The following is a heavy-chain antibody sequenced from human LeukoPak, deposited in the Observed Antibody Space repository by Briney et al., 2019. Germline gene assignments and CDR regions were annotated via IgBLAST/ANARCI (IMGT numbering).Heavy chain of an antibody. CDR1: GGSISSYY. Sequence: PSETLSLTCTVSGGSISSYYWSWILQPAGKGLEWIGRIYTSGSTNYNPSLKSRVTMSVDTSKNQFSLKLSSVTAADTAVYYCARDLYYDFWSGYPRGFDPWGQGTLVTVS. CDR3: ARDLYYDFWSGYPRGFDP. J-gene: IGHJ5*02. D-gene: IGHD3-3*01. V-gene: IGHV4-4*07. CDR2: IYTSGST.